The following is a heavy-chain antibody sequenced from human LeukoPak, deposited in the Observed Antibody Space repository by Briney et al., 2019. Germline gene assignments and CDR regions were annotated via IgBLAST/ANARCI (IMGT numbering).Heavy chain of an antibody. J-gene: IGHJ4*02. CDR3: AKGTSNIGTLDY. V-gene: IGHV3-23*01. CDR2: ISGRSDTF. Sequence: GGSLRLSCIASGFTFYNHAMFWVRQAPGKGLEWVAGISGRSDTFRYANSVMGRFTISRNKSKDTLYLQMNGLRAGDTAVYFCAKGTSNIGTLDYWGPGTLVTVSS. CDR1: GFTFYNHA.